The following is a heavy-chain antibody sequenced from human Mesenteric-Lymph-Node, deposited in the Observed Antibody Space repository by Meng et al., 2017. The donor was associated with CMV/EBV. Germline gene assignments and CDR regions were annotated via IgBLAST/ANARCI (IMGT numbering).Heavy chain of an antibody. D-gene: IGHD2-2*01. Sequence: ASVKVSCKASGYTFISSDINWVRQATGQGLEWMGWINPNSGDTGDAQKFQGRITSTRDASVSTAYMELSSLRSEDTAVYYCARGHCSDTRCHQGYWFDPWGQGTLVTVSS. J-gene: IGHJ5*02. V-gene: IGHV1-8*03. CDR1: GYTFISSD. CDR2: INPNSGDT. CDR3: ARGHCSDTRCHQGYWFDP.